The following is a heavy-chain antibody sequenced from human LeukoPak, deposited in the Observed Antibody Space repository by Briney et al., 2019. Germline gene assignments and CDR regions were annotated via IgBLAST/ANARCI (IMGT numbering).Heavy chain of an antibody. Sequence: ASVKDSCKASGYNFNIYGFTWVRQAPGQGLEWMGWISAKNGDTDFAQKLQGRLTMTTDTSTTTAYMELRSPTSDDTAVYYCARAQHYYYDSSGYYFDYWGQGTLVTVSS. V-gene: IGHV1-18*01. CDR1: GYNFNIYG. CDR3: ARAQHYYYDSSGYYFDY. J-gene: IGHJ4*02. D-gene: IGHD3-22*01. CDR2: ISAKNGDT.